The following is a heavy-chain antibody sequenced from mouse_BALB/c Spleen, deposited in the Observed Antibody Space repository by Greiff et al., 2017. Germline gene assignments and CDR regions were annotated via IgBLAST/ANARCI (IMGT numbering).Heavy chain of an antibody. Sequence: EVKVVESGGGLVKPGGSLKLSCAASGFTFSSYAMSWVRQTPEKRLEWVATISSGGSYTYYPDSVKGRFTISRDNAKNTLYLQMSSLRSEDTAMYYCANSGNYVFDYWGQGTTLTVSS. CDR3: ANSGNYVFDY. CDR2: ISSGGSYT. V-gene: IGHV5-9-3*01. J-gene: IGHJ2*01. D-gene: IGHD2-1*01. CDR1: GFTFSSYA.